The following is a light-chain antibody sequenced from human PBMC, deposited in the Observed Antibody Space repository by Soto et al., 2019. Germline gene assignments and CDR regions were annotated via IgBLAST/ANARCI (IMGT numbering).Light chain of an antibody. Sequence: DVVMTQSPLSLPVTLGQPASISCRSNQSLVHSDGIAYFSWFQQRPGRSPRRLIYKVSNRESGVPARFSGSGSGTDFALKISRVEAEDVGVYYCMQGTHWPITLGQGTRLEIK. CDR2: KVS. CDR1: QSLVHSDGIAY. V-gene: IGKV2-30*02. J-gene: IGKJ5*01. CDR3: MQGTHWPIT.